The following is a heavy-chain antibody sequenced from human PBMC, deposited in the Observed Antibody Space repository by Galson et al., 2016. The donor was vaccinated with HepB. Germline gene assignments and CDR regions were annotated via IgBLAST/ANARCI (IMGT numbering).Heavy chain of an antibody. D-gene: IGHD6-19*01. CDR1: GFTFDDHG. J-gene: IGHJ4*02. CDR3: ARVMYSSGWYPEDY. Sequence: SLRLSCAASGFTFDDHGMSWVRQAPGKGLEWVSGLNWNGGVTYYADSVKGRFTISRDNARNSLYLQMHSLRAEDTALYHCARVMYSSGWYPEDYWGQGTLVTVSS. CDR2: LNWNGGVT. V-gene: IGHV3-20*01.